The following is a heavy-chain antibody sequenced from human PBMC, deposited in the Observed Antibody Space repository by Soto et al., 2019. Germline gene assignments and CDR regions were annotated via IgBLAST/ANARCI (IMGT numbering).Heavy chain of an antibody. D-gene: IGHD4-4*01. CDR3: ARHSNRNYGLYYFDF. J-gene: IGHJ4*02. V-gene: IGHV4-59*08. CDR2: IYYSGST. CDR1: GGSVSSYY. Sequence: SETLSLSCTVSGGSVSSYYWAWIRQSPGKALEWIGYIYYSGSTKYNPSLKSRVTMSVDTSNNQFSLRVSSVTAADTAVYYCARHSNRNYGLYYFDFWGLGALVTVSS.